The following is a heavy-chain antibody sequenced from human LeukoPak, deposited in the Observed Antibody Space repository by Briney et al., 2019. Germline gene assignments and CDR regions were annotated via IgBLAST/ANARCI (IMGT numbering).Heavy chain of an antibody. J-gene: IGHJ4*02. CDR2: IIPILGIA. Sequence: SVKVSCKASGGTFSSYAISWVRQAPGQGLEWMGRIIPILGIANYAQKFQGRVTITADKSTSTAYMEPSSLRSEDTAVYYCAREDRFRYYYFDYWGQGTLVTVSS. CDR3: AREDRFRYYYFDY. V-gene: IGHV1-69*04. D-gene: IGHD3-3*01. CDR1: GGTFSSYA.